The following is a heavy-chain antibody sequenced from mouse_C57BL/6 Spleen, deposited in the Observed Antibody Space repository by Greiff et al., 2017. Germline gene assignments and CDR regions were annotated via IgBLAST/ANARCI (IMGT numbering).Heavy chain of an antibody. CDR3: ARRGGLSYFDY. CDR1: GYTFTDYY. D-gene: IGHD1-1*02. J-gene: IGHJ2*01. CDR2: INPYNGGT. Sequence: EVQLQQSGPVLVKPGASVKMSCKASGYTFTDYYMNWVKQSHGKSLEWIGVINPYNGGTSYNQKFKGKATLTVDKSSSTAYMELNSLTSEDSAVYYCARRGGLSYFDYWGQGTTLTVSS. V-gene: IGHV1-19*01.